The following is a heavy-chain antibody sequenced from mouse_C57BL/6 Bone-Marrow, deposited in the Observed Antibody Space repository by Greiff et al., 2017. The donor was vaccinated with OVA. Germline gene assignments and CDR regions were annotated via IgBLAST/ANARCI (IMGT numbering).Heavy chain of an antibody. J-gene: IGHJ1*03. CDR1: GYAFSSSW. CDR2: IYPGDGDT. Sequence: QVQLQQSGPELVKPGASVKISCKASGYAFSSSWMNWVKQRPGKGLEWIGRIYPGDGDTNYNGKFKGKATLTADKSSSTAYMQLSSLTSEDSAVYFCARPVVSHLYLYFDVWGTGTTVTVSS. CDR3: ARPVVSHLYLYFDV. V-gene: IGHV1-82*01. D-gene: IGHD1-1*01.